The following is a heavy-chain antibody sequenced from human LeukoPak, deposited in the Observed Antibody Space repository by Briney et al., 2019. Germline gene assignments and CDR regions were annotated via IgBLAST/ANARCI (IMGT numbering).Heavy chain of an antibody. CDR1: GYTFTSYG. CDR3: ATGLTGFPHYYYYMDV. J-gene: IGHJ6*03. D-gene: IGHD3/OR15-3a*01. Sequence: ASVKVSCKASGYTFTSYGISWVRQAPGQGLEWMGWISAYNGNTNYAQKLQGRVTMTTDTSTSTAYMELSSLRSEDTAVYYCATGLTGFPHYYYYMDVWGKGTTVTVSS. V-gene: IGHV1-18*01. CDR2: ISAYNGNT.